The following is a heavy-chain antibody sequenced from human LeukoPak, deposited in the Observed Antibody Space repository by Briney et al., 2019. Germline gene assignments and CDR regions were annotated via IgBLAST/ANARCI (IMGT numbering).Heavy chain of an antibody. V-gene: IGHV3-48*04. CDR1: TFTFSSYS. CDR3: ASSRCTSDNCYGGIDN. J-gene: IGHJ4*02. D-gene: IGHD1-1*01. CDR2: ISGGSNKI. Sequence: PGGSLRLSCTASTFTFSSYSMNWVRQAPGKGLEWVSHISGGSNKIYYGDSVKGRFTISRDNAKNSLYLQMNTLRAEDTAVYYCASSRCTSDNCYGGIDNWGQGTLVTVSS.